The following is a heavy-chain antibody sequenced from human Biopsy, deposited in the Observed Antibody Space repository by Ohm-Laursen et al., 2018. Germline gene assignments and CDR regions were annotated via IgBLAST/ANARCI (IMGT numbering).Heavy chain of an antibody. J-gene: IGHJ6*02. CDR1: GGTFTRYA. V-gene: IGHV1-69*10. CDR3: ARTLVDCTSDTCYDVGDGMDV. D-gene: IGHD2-15*01. CDR2: IISVHDIA. Sequence: SVKVSCKASGGTFTRYAMHWVRQAPGQGLEWMGGIISVHDIANYAQKFQGRVTITADKSTSTAYMELRNLRSEDTAVYYCARTLVDCTSDTCYDVGDGMDVWGQGTTVTVSS.